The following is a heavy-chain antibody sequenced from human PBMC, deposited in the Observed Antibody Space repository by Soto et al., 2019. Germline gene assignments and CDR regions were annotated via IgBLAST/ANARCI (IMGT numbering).Heavy chain of an antibody. V-gene: IGHV1-18*01. CDR1: GYTFTSYG. CDR3: AKGSRELGSYYDLWSGYASTDGYFDY. J-gene: IGHJ4*02. Sequence: ASVKDSCKDSGYTFTSYGISWVRQAPGQGLEWMGWISAYNGNTNYAQKLQGRVTMTTDTYTSTAYMELRSLRSDEKTVYYCAKGSRELGSYYDLWSGYASTDGYFDYWGQGTLGTV. D-gene: IGHD3-3*01. CDR2: ISAYNGNT.